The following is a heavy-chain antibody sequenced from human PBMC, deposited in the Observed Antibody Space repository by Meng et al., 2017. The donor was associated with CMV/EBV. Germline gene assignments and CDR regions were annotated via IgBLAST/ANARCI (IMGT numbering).Heavy chain of an antibody. CDR2: IIPIFGTA. V-gene: IGHV1-69*05. D-gene: IGHD1-26*01. CDR3: VGVGAVDY. Sequence: VTVSCQASGGTFRSYAISWVRQAPGQGLEWMGGIIPIFGTANYAQKFQGRVTITTDESTSTAYMELSSLRSEDTAVYYCVGVGAVDYWGQGTLVTVSS. J-gene: IGHJ4*02. CDR1: GGTFRSYA.